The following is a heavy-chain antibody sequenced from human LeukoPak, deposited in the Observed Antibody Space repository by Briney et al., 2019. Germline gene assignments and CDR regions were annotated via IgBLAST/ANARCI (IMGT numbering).Heavy chain of an antibody. J-gene: IGHJ4*02. V-gene: IGHV3-23*01. D-gene: IGHD6-13*01. CDR2: ISSSGGST. CDR1: GFTFSSYA. CDR3: AKDIAAAGTAFDY. Sequence: LPGGSLRLSCAASGFTFSSYAMSWVRQAPGKGLEWVSAISSSGGSTYYADSVKGRFTISRDNSKNTLYLQMNSLRAEDTAVYYCAKDIAAAGTAFDYWGQGTLVTVSS.